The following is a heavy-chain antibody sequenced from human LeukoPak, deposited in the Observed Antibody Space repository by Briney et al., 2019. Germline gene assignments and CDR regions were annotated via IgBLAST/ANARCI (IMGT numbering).Heavy chain of an antibody. CDR2: IYSGGST. D-gene: IGHD3-10*01. Sequence: GGSLRLSCAASGFTVSSNYMSWVRQAPGKGLEWVSVIYSGGSTYYADSVKGRFTISRDNSKNTLYLQMNSLRAEDTAVYYCARLNYGSGGFYLYYFDYWGQGTLVTVSS. CDR3: ARLNYGSGGFYLYYFDY. J-gene: IGHJ4*02. V-gene: IGHV3-66*01. CDR1: GFTVSSNY.